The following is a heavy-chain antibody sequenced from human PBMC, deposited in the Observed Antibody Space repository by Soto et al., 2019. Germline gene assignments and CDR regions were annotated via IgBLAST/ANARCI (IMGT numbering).Heavy chain of an antibody. V-gene: IGHV3-53*01. CDR3: GPQRGGGGY. CDR2: IYSGGYT. CDR1: GFTVSNNY. D-gene: IGHD6-25*01. J-gene: IGHJ4*02. Sequence: EVQLVESGGGLIQPGGSLRLSCAVSGFTVSNNYMSWVRQAPGKGLEGVSVIYSGGYTAYGDSVKGRFTISRDNSKNTLFLQRNTLGPDDTAVFYWGPQRGGGGYWGQGTLVTVSS.